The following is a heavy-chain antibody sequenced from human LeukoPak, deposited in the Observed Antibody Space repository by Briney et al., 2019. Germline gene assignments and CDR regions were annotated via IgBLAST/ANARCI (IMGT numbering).Heavy chain of an antibody. CDR2: ISSSSSYI. V-gene: IGHV3-21*01. CDR1: GFTFSSYS. Sequence: SGGSLRLSCAASGFTFSSYSMNWVRQAPGKGLEWVSSISSSSSYIYYADSVKSRFTISRDNAKNSLYLQMNSLRAEDTAVYYCARGRTECDYWGQGTLVTVSS. CDR3: ARGRTECDY. D-gene: IGHD1-14*01. J-gene: IGHJ4*02.